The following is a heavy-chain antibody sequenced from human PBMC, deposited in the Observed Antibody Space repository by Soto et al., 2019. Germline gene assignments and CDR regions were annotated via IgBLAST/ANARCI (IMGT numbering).Heavy chain of an antibody. Sequence: GSLTPSRAASGFSCSRYSMYQDRQAPGKGLEWVSYISKSSSTIYNVDSVKGRFTISRDNAKNSVFLQMNSLRVEDTAVYYCARLEGAAARPTANYYYYMDVCGKGTTVT. CDR2: ISKSSSTI. CDR3: ARLEGAAARPTANYYYYMDV. CDR1: GFSCSRYS. J-gene: IGHJ6*03. D-gene: IGHD1-1*01. V-gene: IGHV3-48*04.